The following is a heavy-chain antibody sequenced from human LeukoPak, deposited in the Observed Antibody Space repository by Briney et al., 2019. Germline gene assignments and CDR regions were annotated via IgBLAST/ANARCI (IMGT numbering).Heavy chain of an antibody. J-gene: IGHJ4*02. CDR1: GFTFSSYS. CDR3: AKGLSGSYRSFDY. V-gene: IGHV3-23*01. Sequence: GGSLRLSCAASGFTFSSYSMNWVRQAPGKGLEWVSAISGSGGSTYYADSVKGRFTISRDNSKNTLYLQMNSLRAEDTAVYYCAKGLSGSYRSFDYWGQGTLVTVSS. CDR2: ISGSGGST. D-gene: IGHD1-26*01.